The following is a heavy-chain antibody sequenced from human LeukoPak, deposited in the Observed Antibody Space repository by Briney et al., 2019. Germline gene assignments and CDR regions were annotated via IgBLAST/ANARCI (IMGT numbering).Heavy chain of an antibody. D-gene: IGHD5-18*01. CDR2: IYYSGST. Sequence: SSETLSLTCTVSGGSISSYYWSWTRQPPGKGLEWIGYIYYSGSTNYNPSLKSRVTISVDTSKNQFSLKLSSVTAADTAVYYCARGEDVDTSIEYWGQGTLVTVSS. CDR3: ARGEDVDTSIEY. V-gene: IGHV4-59*01. CDR1: GGSISSYY. J-gene: IGHJ4*02.